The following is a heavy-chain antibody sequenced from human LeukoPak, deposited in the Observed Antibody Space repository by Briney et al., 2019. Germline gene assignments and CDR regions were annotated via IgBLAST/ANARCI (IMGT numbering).Heavy chain of an antibody. D-gene: IGHD1-1*01. J-gene: IGHJ4*02. CDR1: GYSFPNYW. CDR3: ASQLRERFDS. Sequence: GESLKISCKVSGYSFPNYWIGWVRQMPGKGLEWLGILYPGDSDTRYSPSFQGQVTISADKSISTAYLQWSSLKASDTAMYYCASQLRERFDSWGQGTLVTVSS. V-gene: IGHV5-51*01. CDR2: LYPGDSDT.